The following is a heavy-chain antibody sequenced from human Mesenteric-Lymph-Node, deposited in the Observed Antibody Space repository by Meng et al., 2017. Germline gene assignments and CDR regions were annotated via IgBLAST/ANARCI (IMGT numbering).Heavy chain of an antibody. J-gene: IGHJ1*01. V-gene: IGHV3-74*02. D-gene: IGHD1-1*01. CDR2: INPDGSNP. Sequence: VQLWGSGGGLAQPGGSLSFSCVGSGFSITDHWMHWVRQGPGKGLMWVSRINPDGSNPTYADSVTGRFTISRDNAKNTVYLQINSLRAEDTAVYYCTNDRLTHWGQGALVTVSS. CDR3: TNDRLTH. CDR1: GFSITDHW.